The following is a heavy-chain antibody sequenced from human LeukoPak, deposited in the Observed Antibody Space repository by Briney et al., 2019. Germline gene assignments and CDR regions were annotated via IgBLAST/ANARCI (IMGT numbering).Heavy chain of an antibody. CDR2: ISYDGSNK. Sequence: GGSLRLSCAASGFTFSSYGMHWVRQAPGKGLEWVAVISYDGSNKYYADSVKGRFTISRDNSRNTLYLQMNSLRAEDTAVYYCARLYDAFDIWSQGTMVTVSS. J-gene: IGHJ3*02. CDR3: ARLYDAFDI. CDR1: GFTFSSYG. V-gene: IGHV3-30*03.